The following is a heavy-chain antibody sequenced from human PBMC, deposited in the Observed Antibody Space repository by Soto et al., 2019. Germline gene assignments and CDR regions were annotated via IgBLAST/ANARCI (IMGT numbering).Heavy chain of an antibody. CDR1: GGSISSGGYS. CDR2: IYHSGST. V-gene: IGHV4-30-2*01. J-gene: IGHJ4*02. Sequence: SETLSLTCAVSGGSISSGGYSWSWIRQPPGKGLEWIGYIYHSGSTYYNPSLKSRVTISVDRSKNQFSLKLSSVTAADTAVYYCARALAQRERLDYFDYWGQGTLVTVSS. CDR3: ARALAQRERLDYFDY.